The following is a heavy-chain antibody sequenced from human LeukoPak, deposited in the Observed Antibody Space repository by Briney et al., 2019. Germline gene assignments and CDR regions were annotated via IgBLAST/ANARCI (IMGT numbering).Heavy chain of an antibody. CDR3: ARGYCSGGSCPNRLDY. D-gene: IGHD2-15*01. CDR2: IYPGDSDT. Sequence: GESLKISFKGSGYSFTSYWIGWVRQMPGKGLEWMGIIYPGDSDTRYSPSFQGQVTISADKSISPAYLQWSSLKASDTAMYYCARGYCSGGSCPNRLDYWGQGTLVTVSS. CDR1: GYSFTSYW. V-gene: IGHV5-51*01. J-gene: IGHJ4*02.